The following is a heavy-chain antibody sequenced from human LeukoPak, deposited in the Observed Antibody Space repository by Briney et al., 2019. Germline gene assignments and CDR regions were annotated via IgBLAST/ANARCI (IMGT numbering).Heavy chain of an antibody. V-gene: IGHV3-23*01. CDR1: GFTFSSYE. CDR2: ISGSGGST. J-gene: IGHJ5*01. CDR3: AKDRHAPGRYCSSTTCFPFDS. D-gene: IGHD2-2*01. Sequence: GGSLRLSCAASGFTFSSYEMNWVRQAPGKGLEWVSAISGSGGSTYYADSVKGRFTISRDNSKSTLYLQMNSLRAEDTAVYYCAKDRHAPGRYCSSTTCFPFDSWGQGTLVTVSS.